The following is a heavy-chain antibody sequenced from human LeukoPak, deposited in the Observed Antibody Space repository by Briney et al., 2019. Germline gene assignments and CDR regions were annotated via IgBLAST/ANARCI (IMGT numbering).Heavy chain of an antibody. CDR1: GFTFSSYA. CDR2: ISGSGGGT. CDR3: AKRGVVIRVFLVGFHKEAYYFDS. V-gene: IGHV3-23*01. J-gene: IGHJ4*02. D-gene: IGHD2-21*01. Sequence: PGGSLRLSCAASGFTFSSYAMSWVRQAPGKGLEWVAGISGSGGGTNYADSVKGRFTISRDNSKNTLYLQMNSLRAEDTAVYFCAKRGVVIRVFLVGFHKEAYYFDSWGLGALVTVSS.